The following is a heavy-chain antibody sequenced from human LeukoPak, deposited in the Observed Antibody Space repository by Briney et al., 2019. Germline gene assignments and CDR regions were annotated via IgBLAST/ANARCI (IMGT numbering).Heavy chain of an antibody. D-gene: IGHD3-10*01. CDR2: MNPNSGNT. Sequence: GASVKVSCKASGYTFASYDINWVRQATGQGLEWMGWMNPNSGNTGYAQKFQGRVTMTRNTSISTAYMELSSLRSEDTAVYYCARENVLLWFGELNYYYYMDVWGKGTTVTISS. J-gene: IGHJ6*03. CDR1: GYTFASYD. CDR3: ARENVLLWFGELNYYYYMDV. V-gene: IGHV1-8*01.